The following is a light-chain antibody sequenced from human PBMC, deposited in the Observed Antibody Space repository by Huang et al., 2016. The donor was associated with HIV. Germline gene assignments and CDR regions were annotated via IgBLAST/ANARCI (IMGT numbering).Light chain of an antibody. CDR3: LQDHTYPWT. V-gene: IGKV1-6*01. CDR2: TAS. CDR1: QDIGND. J-gene: IGKJ1*01. Sequence: AIQMTQSPASLSASVGDRVTITCRASQDIGNDLGWYQQRLGKAPKLLVSTASHLQRGVPSRFTGSGSGTHFTLTISGLQPEDFATYYCLQDHTYPWTFGQGTKVEI.